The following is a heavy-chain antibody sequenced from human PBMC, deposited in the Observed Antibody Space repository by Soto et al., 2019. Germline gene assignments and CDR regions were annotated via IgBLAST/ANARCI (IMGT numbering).Heavy chain of an antibody. Sequence: EVQLVESGGGLIQPGGSLRLSCAGSGFIVSSYYMSWVRQAPGKGLEWISDIYSGGSTYYADAVKGRCTISRDNSENTLYLQLNSLRAEDTAVYYCAKSGGNGCFADAFDVWGQGTMVTVSS. CDR1: GFIVSSYY. CDR3: AKSGGNGCFADAFDV. D-gene: IGHD6-19*01. CDR2: IYSGGST. V-gene: IGHV3-53*01. J-gene: IGHJ3*01.